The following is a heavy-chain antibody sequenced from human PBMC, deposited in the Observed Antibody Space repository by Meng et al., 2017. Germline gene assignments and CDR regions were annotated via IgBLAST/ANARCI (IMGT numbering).Heavy chain of an antibody. CDR2: INHSGST. D-gene: IGHD6-19*01. CDR1: VGSFKGYY. V-gene: IGHV4-34*01. J-gene: IGHJ4*02. Sequence: QQWDEGLVKPSVTLSLTSVVYVGSFKGYYWTWIRQPPGKGLEWVGDINHSGSTNYYPSLKSRVTISLDTSKNQFSLKLRSVTAADTAVYFCARGFYSSGWNTFDYWGQGMLVTVSS. CDR3: ARGFYSSGWNTFDY.